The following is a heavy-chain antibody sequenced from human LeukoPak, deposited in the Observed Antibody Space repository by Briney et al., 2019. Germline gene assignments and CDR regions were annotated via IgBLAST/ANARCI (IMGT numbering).Heavy chain of an antibody. CDR2: ISSDGSGT. V-gene: IGHV3-74*03. J-gene: IGHJ6*02. Sequence: GGSLRLSCAASGFTFSSYVMSWVRQAPGQGLVWVSRISSDGSGTKYADSVKGRITISRDNTKNTLSLQMNSLRAEDSAVYYCARAITGTWNVMDVWGQGTTVTVSS. CDR3: ARAITGTWNVMDV. CDR1: GFTFSSYV. D-gene: IGHD1-7*01.